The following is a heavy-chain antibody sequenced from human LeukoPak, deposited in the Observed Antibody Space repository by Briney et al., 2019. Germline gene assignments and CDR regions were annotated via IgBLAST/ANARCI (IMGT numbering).Heavy chain of an antibody. CDR1: GGSISSSSYY. D-gene: IGHD2-2*01. CDR3: ARVRAGTSRPMDV. J-gene: IGHJ6*04. Sequence: PSETLSLTCTVSGGSISSSSYYWGWIRQPPGKGLEWIGSICYSGSTYYNPSLKSRVTISVDTSKNQFSLKLSSVTAADTAVYYCARVRAGTSRPMDVWGKGTTVTVSS. V-gene: IGHV4-39*07. CDR2: ICYSGST.